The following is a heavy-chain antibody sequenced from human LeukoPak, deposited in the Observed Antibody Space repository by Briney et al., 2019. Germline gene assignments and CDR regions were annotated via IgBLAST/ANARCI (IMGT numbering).Heavy chain of an antibody. V-gene: IGHV3-23*01. CDR1: GFTFSSYA. J-gene: IGHJ4*02. Sequence: GGSLRLSCAASGFTFSSYAMSWVRQAPGKGLEWVSAISGSGGSTYYADSVKGRFTISRDNSKNTLYLQMNSLRAEDTAVYYCARDLLSHDYGDYVGLFDYWGQGTLVTVSS. CDR2: ISGSGGST. CDR3: ARDLLSHDYGDYVGLFDY. D-gene: IGHD4-17*01.